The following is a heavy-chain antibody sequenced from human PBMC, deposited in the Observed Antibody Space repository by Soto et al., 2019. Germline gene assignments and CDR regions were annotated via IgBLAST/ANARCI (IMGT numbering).Heavy chain of an antibody. D-gene: IGHD3-10*01. Sequence: XXTLSLDFAVYGGSFHDYYWCWIRQPPGKGLEWIGEINHTGHTNYNPSLKSRVTISVDTSKNQFSLKMSFVTAADTAVYYCARSGHLFDYWGQGILVTVSS. J-gene: IGHJ4*02. CDR2: INHTGHT. CDR1: GGSFHDYY. V-gene: IGHV4-34*01. CDR3: ARSGHLFDY.